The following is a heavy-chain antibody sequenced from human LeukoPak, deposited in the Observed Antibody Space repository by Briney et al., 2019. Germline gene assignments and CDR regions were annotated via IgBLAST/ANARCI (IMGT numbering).Heavy chain of an antibody. J-gene: IGHJ5*02. Sequence: SETLSLTCTVSGGSISDYYWSWIRQPPGKGLEWIGYIYYTGNTNYNPSLKSRVTISVDTSKNQFSLKLSSVTAADTAVYYCARDRLQLQSWGQGTLVTVSS. D-gene: IGHD5-24*01. V-gene: IGHV4-59*01. CDR2: IYYTGNT. CDR1: GGSISDYY. CDR3: ARDRLQLQS.